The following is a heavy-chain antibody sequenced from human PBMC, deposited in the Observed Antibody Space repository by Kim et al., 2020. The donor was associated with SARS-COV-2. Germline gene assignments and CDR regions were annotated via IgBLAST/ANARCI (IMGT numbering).Heavy chain of an antibody. D-gene: IGHD3-22*01. CDR2: IYYSGST. V-gene: IGHV4-30-4*01. Sequence: SETLSLTCTVSGGSISSGDYYWSWIRQPPGKGLEWIGYIYYSGSTYYNPSLKSRVTISVDTSKNQFPLKLSSVTAADTAVYYCARVGTTYYDSSGPIDYWGQGTLVTVSS. CDR1: GGSISSGDYY. CDR3: ARVGTTYYDSSGPIDY. J-gene: IGHJ4*02.